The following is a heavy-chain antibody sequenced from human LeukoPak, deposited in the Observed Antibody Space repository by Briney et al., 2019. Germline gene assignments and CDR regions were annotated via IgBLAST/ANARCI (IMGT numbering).Heavy chain of an antibody. CDR2: INHSGST. D-gene: IGHD6-13*01. V-gene: IGHV4-34*04. Sequence: PSETLSLTCAVYGGSFSGYYWSWIRQPPGKGLEWIGEINHSGSTNHNPSLKSRATISVDTSKNQFSLKLSSVTAADTAVYYCARETGYSSSWYIYWGQGTLVTVSS. CDR3: ARETGYSSSWYIY. J-gene: IGHJ4*02. CDR1: GGSFSGYY.